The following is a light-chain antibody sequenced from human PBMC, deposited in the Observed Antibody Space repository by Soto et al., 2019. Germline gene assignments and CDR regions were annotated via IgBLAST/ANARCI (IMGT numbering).Light chain of an antibody. CDR2: GAS. V-gene: IGKV3-11*01. Sequence: ETVLTQSPATLSLSLGERASLSCRASQSLGSYLAWYQQKPGQAPRLLIYGASNRATGIPDRFSGSGSGTDLTLTISRLEPEDFSVYYCQKRYNWPVTCGQGTRLEIK. CDR3: QKRYNWPVT. CDR1: QSLGSY. J-gene: IGKJ5*01.